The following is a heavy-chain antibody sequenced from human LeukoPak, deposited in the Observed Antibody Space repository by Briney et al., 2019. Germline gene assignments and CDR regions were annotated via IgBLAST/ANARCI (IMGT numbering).Heavy chain of an antibody. CDR3: AKGKGGMDV. V-gene: IGHV4-59*01. CDR2: IYYTGST. CDR1: GASISTYY. Sequence: SETLSLTCTVSGASISTYYWSWIRQPPGKGLESIGHIYYTGSTNYNPPLKSRVTISVDTSKNQFSLKLSSVTAADTAVYYCAKGKGGMDVWGKGTTVTVSS. J-gene: IGHJ6*03.